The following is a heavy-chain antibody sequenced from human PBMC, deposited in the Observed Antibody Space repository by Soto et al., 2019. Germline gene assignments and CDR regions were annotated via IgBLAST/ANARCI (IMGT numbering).Heavy chain of an antibody. D-gene: IGHD3-16*01. V-gene: IGHV2-5*02. CDR2: IYWDGYK. CDR3: ANKGGGDRILDY. J-gene: IGHJ4*02. Sequence: QITLKESGPTLVKPTQTLTLTCTFSGFSLSTRGVGVGWIRQPPGKALEWLALIYWDGYKHYSPSLESRLTITQDTSKNQGVPTTTNMDPVETATYYCANKGGGDRILDYWGQGTLVTVSS. CDR1: GFSLSTRGVG.